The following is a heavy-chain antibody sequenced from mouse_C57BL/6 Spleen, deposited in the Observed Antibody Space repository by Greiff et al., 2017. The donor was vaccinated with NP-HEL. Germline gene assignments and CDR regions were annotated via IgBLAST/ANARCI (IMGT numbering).Heavy chain of an antibody. J-gene: IGHJ2*01. CDR1: GFTFSNYW. CDR2: IRLKSDNYAT. Sequence: VQLKESGGGLVQPGGSMKLSCVASGFTFSNYWMNWVRQSPEKGLEWVAQIRLKSDNYATHYAESVKGRFTISRDDSKSSVYLQMNNLRAEDTGIYYCTGSSGVDYWGQGTTLTVSS. CDR3: TGSSGVDY. D-gene: IGHD3-2*02. V-gene: IGHV6-3*01.